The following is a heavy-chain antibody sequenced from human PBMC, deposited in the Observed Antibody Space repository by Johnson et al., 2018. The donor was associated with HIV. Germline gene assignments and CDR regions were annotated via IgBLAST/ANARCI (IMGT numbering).Heavy chain of an antibody. Sequence: YDGNNKQYVDSVKGRSTISRDTSKNTLYLRMNSLRTEDTAVYYCAKDRGGGWYGEYNFDIWGQGTMVTVSS. CDR3: AKDRGGGWYGEYNFDI. V-gene: IGHV3-30*18. D-gene: IGHD6-19*01. J-gene: IGHJ3*02. CDR2: YDGNNK.